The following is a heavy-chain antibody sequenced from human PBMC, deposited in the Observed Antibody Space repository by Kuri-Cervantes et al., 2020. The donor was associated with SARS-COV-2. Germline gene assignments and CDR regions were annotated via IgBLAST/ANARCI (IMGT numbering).Heavy chain of an antibody. D-gene: IGHD2-2*01. CDR2: ISSNRGST. CDR1: GFTFSSYA. Sequence: GESLKISCAASGFTFSSYAMHWVRQAPGKGLEYVSAISSNRGSTYYANSVKGRFTISRDNSKNTLYLQMGSLRAEDMAVYYCAKGGYCSSTSCSPRWFDPWSQGTLVTVSS. J-gene: IGHJ5*02. V-gene: IGHV3-64*01. CDR3: AKGGYCSSTSCSPRWFDP.